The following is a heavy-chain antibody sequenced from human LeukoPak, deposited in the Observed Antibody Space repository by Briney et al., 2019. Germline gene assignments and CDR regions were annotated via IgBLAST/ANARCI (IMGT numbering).Heavy chain of an antibody. J-gene: IGHJ4*02. V-gene: IGHV3-66*01. CDR2: IYSGGST. CDR3: ARDLRLGG. CDR1: GFTVSSNY. D-gene: IGHD3-16*01. Sequence: GGSLRLSCAASGFTVSSNYMSWVRQAPGKGLEWVSVIYSGGSTYYDASAMGRFTIFSDNSKNTPYLLLNSLRAEDAAVYYCARDLRLGGWGQRTLVTASS.